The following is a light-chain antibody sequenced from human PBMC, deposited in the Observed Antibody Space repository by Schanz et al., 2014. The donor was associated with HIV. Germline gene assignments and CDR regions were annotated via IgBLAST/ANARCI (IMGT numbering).Light chain of an antibody. CDR1: SSNIGTNT. V-gene: IGLV1-44*01. CDR2: SNN. CDR3: AAWDDSLNALV. J-gene: IGLJ3*02. Sequence: QSVLPQPLSASGTPGQRVNMSCSGSSSNIGTNTVNWHQHLPGTAPNLLIYSNNRRPSGVPDRFSGSKSGTSASLAISGLQSEDEADYYCAAWDDSLNALVFGGGTKLTVL.